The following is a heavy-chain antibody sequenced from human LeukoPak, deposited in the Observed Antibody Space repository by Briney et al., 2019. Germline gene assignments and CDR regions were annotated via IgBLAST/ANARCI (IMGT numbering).Heavy chain of an antibody. CDR1: EFTFSSYG. CDR2: ISYDGNNK. J-gene: IGHJ4*02. CDR3: AKDRVSGYCSGGSCHHFDY. Sequence: GRSLRLSCAASEFTFSSYGMHWVRQTPGKGLEWVADISYDGNNKYYADSVKGRFTISRDNSRDTLYLQMNSLRAEDTAVYYCAKDRVSGYCSGGSCHHFDYWGQGTLVTVSS. V-gene: IGHV3-30*18. D-gene: IGHD2-15*01.